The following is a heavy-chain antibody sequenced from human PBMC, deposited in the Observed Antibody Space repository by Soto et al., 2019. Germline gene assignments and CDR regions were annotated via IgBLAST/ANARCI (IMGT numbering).Heavy chain of an antibody. D-gene: IGHD6-13*01. CDR3: ARGYRTSWYLREYYFDY. V-gene: IGHV1-2*02. Sequence: ASVKVSCKASGYTFTGYYMHWVRQAPGQGLEWMGWINPNSGGTNYAQKFQGRVTMTRDTSISTAYMELSRLRSDDTAVYYCARGYRTSWYLREYYFDYWGQGTLVTVYS. CDR2: INPNSGGT. CDR1: GYTFTGYY. J-gene: IGHJ4*02.